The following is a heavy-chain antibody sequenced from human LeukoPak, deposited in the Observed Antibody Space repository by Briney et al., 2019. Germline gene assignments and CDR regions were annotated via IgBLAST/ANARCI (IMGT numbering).Heavy chain of an antibody. CDR2: ISAYNGNT. Sequence: GSSVKVSCKASGGTFSSYAISWVRQAPGQGLEWMGWISAYNGNTNYAQKLQGRVTMTTDTSTSTAYMELRSLRPDDTAVYYCARGDIVATITFRYWGQGTLVTVSS. J-gene: IGHJ4*02. D-gene: IGHD5-12*01. CDR1: GGTFSSYA. V-gene: IGHV1-18*01. CDR3: ARGDIVATITFRY.